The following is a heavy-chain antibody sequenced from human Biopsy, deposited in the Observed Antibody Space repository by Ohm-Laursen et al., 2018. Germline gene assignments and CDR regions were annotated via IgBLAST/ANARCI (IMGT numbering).Heavy chain of an antibody. CDR1: GGTFINYA. CDR2: IIPMFGTA. J-gene: IGHJ4*02. CDR3: ARGPHSGSHSCFDY. D-gene: IGHD1-26*01. V-gene: IGHV1-69*13. Sequence: SEKVSCKASGGTFINYAISCVRQAPGQGLEWMGGIIPMFGTANYAQMFQGRVTISADESTSTSYMELSSLTTEDTAIYYCARGPHSGSHSCFDYWGRGTLVTVSS.